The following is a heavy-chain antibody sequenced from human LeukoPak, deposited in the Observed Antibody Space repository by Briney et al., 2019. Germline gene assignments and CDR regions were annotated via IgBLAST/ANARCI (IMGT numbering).Heavy chain of an antibody. CDR1: GGSISSYY. CDR2: IYYSGTT. V-gene: IGHV4-59*12. Sequence: SETLSLTCTVSGGSISSYYWNWVRQPPGKGLEWVGYIYYSGTTNYNPSLKSRVSMSVDTSKNQFSLKLSSVTAADTAVYYCARDAAQYYYDSSGPGFDYWGQGTLVTVSS. J-gene: IGHJ4*02. CDR3: ARDAAQYYYDSSGPGFDY. D-gene: IGHD3-22*01.